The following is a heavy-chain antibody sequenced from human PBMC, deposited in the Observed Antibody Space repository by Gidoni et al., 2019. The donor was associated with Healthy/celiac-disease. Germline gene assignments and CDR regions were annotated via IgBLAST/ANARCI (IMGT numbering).Heavy chain of an antibody. Sequence: QVQLQQWGAGLLKPSETLSLTCAVYGGSFSGYYWSWIRQPPGKGLEWIGDINHSGSTNYNPSLKSRVTISVDTSKNQFSLKLSSVTAADTAVYYCATDTVTTGDSYWYFDLWGRGTLVTVSS. CDR2: INHSGST. CDR3: ATDTVTTGDSYWYFDL. V-gene: IGHV4-34*01. CDR1: GGSFSGYY. J-gene: IGHJ2*01. D-gene: IGHD4-17*01.